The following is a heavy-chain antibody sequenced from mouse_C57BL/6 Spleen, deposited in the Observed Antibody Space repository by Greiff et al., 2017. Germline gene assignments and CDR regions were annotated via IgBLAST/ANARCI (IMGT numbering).Heavy chain of an antibody. CDR2: INPYNGGT. V-gene: IGHV1-19*01. CDR3: ARQLGSFDY. CDR1: GYTFTDYY. Sequence: EVKLQESGPVLVKPGASVKMSCKASGYTFTDYYLNWVKQSHGKSLEWIGVINPYNGGTSYNQKFKGKATLTVDKSSSTAYMELNSLTSEDSAVYYCARQLGSFDYWGLGTTHTLSS. D-gene: IGHD3-1*01. J-gene: IGHJ2*01.